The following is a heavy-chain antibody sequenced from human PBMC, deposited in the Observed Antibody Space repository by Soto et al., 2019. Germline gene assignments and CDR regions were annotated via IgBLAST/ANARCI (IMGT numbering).Heavy chain of an antibody. CDR3: ARGGPIVVVTAMADSGYAFDI. Sequence: QVQLVESGGGVVQPGRSLRLSCAASGFTFSSYAMHWVRQAPGKGLEWVAVISYDGSNKYYADSVKGRFTISRDNSKNPLYLQMNSLRAEDTAVYYCARGGPIVVVTAMADSGYAFDIWGQGTMVTVSS. D-gene: IGHD2-21*02. CDR1: GFTFSSYA. CDR2: ISYDGSNK. V-gene: IGHV3-30-3*01. J-gene: IGHJ3*02.